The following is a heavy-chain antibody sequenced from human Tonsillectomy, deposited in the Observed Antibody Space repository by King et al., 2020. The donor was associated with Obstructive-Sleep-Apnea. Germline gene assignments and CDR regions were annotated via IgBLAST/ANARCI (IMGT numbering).Heavy chain of an antibody. Sequence: VQLVESGGGLVHPGGSLRLSCTPSGFTFSNYAMNWVRQAPGKGLEGGSVISGNGSSAFYAHSVKGRFTISRDSSKTTLYLQMNSLCDDDPAVYYCAKDTRFTILGGRDYFYNGMDVWGQGTTVIVSS. CDR3: AKDTRFTILGGRDYFYNGMDV. CDR1: GFTFSNYA. D-gene: IGHD3-16*01. J-gene: IGHJ6*02. CDR2: ISGNGSSA. V-gene: IGHV3-23*04.